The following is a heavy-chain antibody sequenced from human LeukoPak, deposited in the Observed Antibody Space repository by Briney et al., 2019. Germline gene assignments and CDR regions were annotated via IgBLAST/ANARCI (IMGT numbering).Heavy chain of an antibody. CDR1: GYTLTELS. CDR3: ARGDCSGGSCYSSTTGYYFDY. D-gene: IGHD2-15*01. Sequence: ASVKVSCKVSGYTLTELSMHWVRQAPGQGLEWMGIINPSGGSTSYAQKFQGRVTMTRDTSTSTVYMELSSLRSEDTAVYYCARGDCSGGSCYSSTTGYYFDYWGQGTLVTVSS. J-gene: IGHJ4*02. CDR2: INPSGGST. V-gene: IGHV1-46*01.